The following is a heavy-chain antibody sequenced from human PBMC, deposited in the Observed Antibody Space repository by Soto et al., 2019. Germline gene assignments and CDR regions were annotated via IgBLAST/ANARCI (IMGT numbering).Heavy chain of an antibody. CDR1: GGSISSYY. V-gene: IGHV4-59*01. Sequence: PSETLSLTCTVSGGSISSYYWSWIRQPPGKGLEWIGYIYYSGSTNYNPSLKSRVTISVDTSKNQFSLKLSSVTAADTAVYYCARSNSSGWFGGWFDPWGQGTLVTVSS. D-gene: IGHD6-19*01. CDR2: IYYSGST. J-gene: IGHJ5*02. CDR3: ARSNSSGWFGGWFDP.